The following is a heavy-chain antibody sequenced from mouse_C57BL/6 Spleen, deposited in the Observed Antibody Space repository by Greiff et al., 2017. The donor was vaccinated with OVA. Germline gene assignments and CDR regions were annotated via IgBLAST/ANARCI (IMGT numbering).Heavy chain of an antibody. Sequence: VQLQQSGAELVRPGASVKLSCTASGFNIKDYYMHWVKQRPEQGLEWIGRIDPEDGDTEYAPKFQGKATMTADTSSNTAYLQPSSLTSEDTAVYYCTPRGDGGDFDYWGQGTTLTVSS. J-gene: IGHJ2*01. V-gene: IGHV14-1*01. CDR2: IDPEDGDT. CDR3: TPRGDGGDFDY. D-gene: IGHD3-3*01. CDR1: GFNIKDYY.